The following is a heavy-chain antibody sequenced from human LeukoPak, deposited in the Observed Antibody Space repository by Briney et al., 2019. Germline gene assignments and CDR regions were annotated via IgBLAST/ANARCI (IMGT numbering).Heavy chain of an antibody. V-gene: IGHV4-34*01. CDR2: INHSGST. Sequence: SSETLSLTCAVYGGSFSGYYWSWIRQPPGKGLEWIGEINHSGSTNYNPSLKSRVTISVDTSKNQFSLKLSSVTAADTAVYYCARDVGCSGGSCYPYLALNWFDPWGQGTLVTVSS. CDR3: ARDVGCSGGSCYPYLALNWFDP. J-gene: IGHJ5*02. D-gene: IGHD2-15*01. CDR1: GGSFSGYY.